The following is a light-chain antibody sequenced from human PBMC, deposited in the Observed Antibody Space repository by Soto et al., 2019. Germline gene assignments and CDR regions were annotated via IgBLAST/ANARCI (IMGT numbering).Light chain of an antibody. V-gene: IGKV1-39*01. Sequence: DIQVTQSPSSLSASVGDRVTITCRASQSISFNLNWYQQKPGKAPKVLIYAASNLQSGVPSRFSGSGSGTDFTLTISSLQPEDYASYYCQQSYTTPWTFGQGTKVEIK. CDR2: AAS. J-gene: IGKJ1*01. CDR3: QQSYTTPWT. CDR1: QSISFN.